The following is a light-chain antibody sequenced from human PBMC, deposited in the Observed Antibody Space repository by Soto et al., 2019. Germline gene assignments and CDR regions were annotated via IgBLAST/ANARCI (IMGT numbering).Light chain of an antibody. V-gene: IGLV2-23*01. Sequence: QSVLTQPASVSGSPGQSITMSCAGASSDVGSYNLVSWYQQYPGKAPKLIIYEGNKRPSGVFNRFSGSGSGNTASLTISGLQAEDAADYYCCSYTGSSTSFGGGTKVTVL. CDR1: SSDVGSYNL. CDR3: CSYTGSSTS. CDR2: EGN. J-gene: IGLJ3*02.